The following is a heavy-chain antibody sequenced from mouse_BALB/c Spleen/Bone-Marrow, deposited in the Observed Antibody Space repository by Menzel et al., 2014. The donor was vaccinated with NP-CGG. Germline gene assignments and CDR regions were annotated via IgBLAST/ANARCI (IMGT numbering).Heavy chain of an antibody. D-gene: IGHD2-3*01. CDR3: ARGRGWYLDN. Sequence: QARLQQPGAALVRPGSSVKISCKASGYAISSYWMNWVKQRPGQGLEWIGQIYPGDGDTNYNGKFKGKATLTADKSSSTAYMQISSLTTEDSAVYFCARGRGWYLDNRGQGTTPTVS. CDR2: IYPGDGDT. J-gene: IGHJ2*01. V-gene: IGHV1-80*01. CDR1: GYAISSYW.